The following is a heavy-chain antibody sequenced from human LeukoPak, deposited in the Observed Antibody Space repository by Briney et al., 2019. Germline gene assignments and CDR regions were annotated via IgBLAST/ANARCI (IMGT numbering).Heavy chain of an antibody. CDR2: IYSGGSK. Sequence: GGSLRLSCAASGFTVSSNYMSWVRQAPGKGLEWVSVIYSGGSKYYADSVKGRFTISRDNSKNTLYLQMNSLRAEDTAVYYCARAPSGYLDDFWSGYADFDYWGQGTLVTVSS. D-gene: IGHD3-3*01. V-gene: IGHV3-53*05. CDR3: ARAPSGYLDDFWSGYADFDY. CDR1: GFTVSSNY. J-gene: IGHJ4*02.